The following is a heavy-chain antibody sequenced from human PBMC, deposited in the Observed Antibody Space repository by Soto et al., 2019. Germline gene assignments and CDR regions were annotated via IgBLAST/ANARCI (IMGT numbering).Heavy chain of an antibody. CDR1: GFTFSSYG. CDR2: IWYDGSNK. CDR3: ARDIRDGYLYYFDY. Sequence: GGSLRLSCAASGFTFSSYGMHWVRQAPGKGLEWVAVIWYDGSNKYYADSVKGRFTISRDNSKNTLYLQMNSLRAEDTAVYYCARDIRDGYLYYFDYWGQGTLVTVSS. V-gene: IGHV3-33*01. D-gene: IGHD5-12*01. J-gene: IGHJ4*02.